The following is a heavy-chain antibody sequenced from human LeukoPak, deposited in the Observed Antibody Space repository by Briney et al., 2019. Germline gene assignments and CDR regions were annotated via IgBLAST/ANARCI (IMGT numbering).Heavy chain of an antibody. V-gene: IGHV3-21*01. CDR2: ISSSSSYI. J-gene: IGHJ4*02. D-gene: IGHD3-22*01. Sequence: GGSLRLSCAASGFTFSSYSMNWVRQAPGKGLEWVSSISSSSSYIYYADSVKGRFTISRDNAKNPLYLQMNSLRAEDTAVYYCARDQGWYYDSSHYFDYWGQGTLVTVSS. CDR3: ARDQGWYYDSSHYFDY. CDR1: GFTFSSYS.